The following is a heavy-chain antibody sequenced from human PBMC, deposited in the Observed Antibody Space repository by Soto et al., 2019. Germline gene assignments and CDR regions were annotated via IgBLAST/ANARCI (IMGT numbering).Heavy chain of an antibody. Sequence: QVQLVQSGAEVKKPGASVKVSCKASGYTFTSYAISWVRQAPGQGLEWMGWISAYNGNTNYAQKIQGCVTMTTDTSTSTAYMQLRSLRSDDTSVYYDASDAPPDDYSGQGTLGTVSS. CDR3: ASDAPPDDY. J-gene: IGHJ4*02. CDR2: ISAYNGNT. CDR1: GYTFTSYA. V-gene: IGHV1-18*01.